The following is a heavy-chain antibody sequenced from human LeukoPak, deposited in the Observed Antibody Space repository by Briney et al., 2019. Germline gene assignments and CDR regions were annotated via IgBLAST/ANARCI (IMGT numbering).Heavy chain of an antibody. CDR3: ARVVPMVRGVMTYSFDY. D-gene: IGHD3-10*01. CDR2: IYTSGST. Sequence: SETLSLTCTVSGGSISSGSCYWSWIRQPAGKGLEGIGRIYTSGSTNYNPSLKSRVTISLDTPKIQFSLNLSSVTAPATAVYYSARVVPMVRGVMTYSFDYWGQGTLVTVSS. J-gene: IGHJ4*02. CDR1: GGSISSGSCY. V-gene: IGHV4-61*02.